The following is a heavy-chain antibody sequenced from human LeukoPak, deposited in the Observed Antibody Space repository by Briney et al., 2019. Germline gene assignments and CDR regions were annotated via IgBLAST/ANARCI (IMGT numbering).Heavy chain of an antibody. Sequence: SETLSLTCTVSGYSISSGYYWGWIRQPPGKGLEWIGSIYHSGSTYYNPSLKSRVTISVDTSKNQFSLKLSSVTAADTAVYYCARSARGSYYDSSGNSFDYWGRGTLVTVSS. D-gene: IGHD3-22*01. V-gene: IGHV4-38-2*02. J-gene: IGHJ4*02. CDR3: ARSARGSYYDSSGNSFDY. CDR1: GYSISSGYY. CDR2: IYHSGST.